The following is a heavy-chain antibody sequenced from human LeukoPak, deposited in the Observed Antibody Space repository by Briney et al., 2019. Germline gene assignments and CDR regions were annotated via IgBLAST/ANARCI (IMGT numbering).Heavy chain of an antibody. CDR2: IITNGGTT. D-gene: IGHD4-17*01. CDR1: GFSFSTFA. Sequence: GGSLRLSCAASGFSFSTFAMHWVRQAPGKGLEYVSGIITNGGTTYYAKSVKGRFTISRDNSKNTLFLQMGSLRTEDMAVYYCARDSDYGDYFFDYWGQGTLVAVSS. V-gene: IGHV3-64*01. CDR3: ARDSDYGDYFFDY. J-gene: IGHJ4*02.